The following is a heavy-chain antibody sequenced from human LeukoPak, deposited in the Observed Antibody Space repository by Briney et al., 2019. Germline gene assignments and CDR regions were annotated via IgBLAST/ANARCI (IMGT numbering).Heavy chain of an antibody. CDR3: ARGRVGALNVDTAMVGRTRPRIDY. D-gene: IGHD5-18*01. CDR2: INHSGST. J-gene: IGHJ4*02. CDR1: GASISGGGYY. Sequence: SETLSLTCTVSGASISGGGYYWSWIRQPPGKGLEWIGEINHSGSTNYNPSLKSRVTISVDTSKNQFSLKLSSVTAADTAVYYCARGRVGALNVDTAMVGRTRPRIDYWGQGTLVTVSS. V-gene: IGHV4-34*01.